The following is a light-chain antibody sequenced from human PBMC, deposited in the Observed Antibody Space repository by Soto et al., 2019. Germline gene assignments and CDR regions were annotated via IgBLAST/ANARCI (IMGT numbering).Light chain of an antibody. CDR2: GAS. CDR1: QRVSSSY. J-gene: IGKJ4*01. V-gene: IGKV3-20*01. Sequence: EIVLTQSPGTLSLSPGERAALSCRASQRVSSSYLAWYQQKPGQAPRLLIYGASSRATGIPDRFSGSWSGTDFTLTISRLEPEDFAVYYCQQYGSSPLTFGGGTTVEIK. CDR3: QQYGSSPLT.